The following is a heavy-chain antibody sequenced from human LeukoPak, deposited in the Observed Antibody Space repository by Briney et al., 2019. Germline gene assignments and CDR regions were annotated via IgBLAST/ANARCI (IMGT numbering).Heavy chain of an antibody. V-gene: IGHV4-34*01. J-gene: IGHJ6*03. CDR3: ARLKLKTDSSSWYAAPHYYYYMDV. CDR1: GGSFSGYY. Sequence: SETLSLTCAVYGGSFSGYYWSWIRQPPGKGLEWIGEINHSGSTNYNPSLKSRVTISVDTPKNQFSLKLSSVTAADTAVYYCARLKLKTDSSSWYAAPHYYYYMDVWGKGTTVTISS. CDR2: INHSGST. D-gene: IGHD6-13*01.